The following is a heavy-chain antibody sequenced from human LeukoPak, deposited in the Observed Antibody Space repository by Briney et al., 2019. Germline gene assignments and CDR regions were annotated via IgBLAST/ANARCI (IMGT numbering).Heavy chain of an antibody. Sequence: SETLSLTCVVYSGSFSGYYWSWIRQPPGKGLEWIGEINHIGNTNYNPSLKSRVTISIDTSKNQFSLKLSSVTAADTAVYYCARVRYFGAFDIWGQGTMVTVSS. D-gene: IGHD3-9*01. V-gene: IGHV4-34*01. CDR3: ARVRYFGAFDI. J-gene: IGHJ3*02. CDR1: SGSFSGYY. CDR2: INHIGNT.